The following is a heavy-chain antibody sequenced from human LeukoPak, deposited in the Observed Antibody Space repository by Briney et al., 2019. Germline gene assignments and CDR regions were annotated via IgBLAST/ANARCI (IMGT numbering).Heavy chain of an antibody. D-gene: IGHD6-19*01. J-gene: IGHJ4*02. Sequence: PGGSLRLSCAASGFTFSNYAMSWVRQAPGKGLEWLSTISGSGGSTYYADSVKGRFTISRDSSKNTLDLQMSSLRAGDTAVYYCAKVASSDWYSDYWGQGTLVTVSS. CDR3: AKVASSDWYSDY. CDR2: ISGSGGST. CDR1: GFTFSNYA. V-gene: IGHV3-23*01.